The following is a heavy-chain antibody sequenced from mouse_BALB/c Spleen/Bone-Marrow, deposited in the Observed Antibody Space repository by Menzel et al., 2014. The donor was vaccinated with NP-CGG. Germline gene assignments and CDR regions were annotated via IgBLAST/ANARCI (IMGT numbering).Heavy chain of an antibody. Sequence: VQLQQSGAELVRPGASVKLSCKASGYSFISYWMNWVKQRPGRGLEWIGMIHPSDSETNLNQKFKDKATLTVDKSSTTAYMQLSSPTSEDSAVYYCAREYGNYPNYYAMDFWGQGTSVTVSS. CDR3: AREYGNYPNYYAMDF. J-gene: IGHJ4*01. CDR2: IHPSDSET. D-gene: IGHD2-10*02. V-gene: IGHV1-61*01. CDR1: GYSFISYW.